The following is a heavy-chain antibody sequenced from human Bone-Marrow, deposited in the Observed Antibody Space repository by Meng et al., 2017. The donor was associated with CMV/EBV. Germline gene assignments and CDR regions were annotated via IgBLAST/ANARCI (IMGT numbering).Heavy chain of an antibody. CDR2: INHSGST. CDR3: ARAGWIGVGMDV. Sequence: SETLSLTCAVYGGSFSGYYWSWIRQPPGKGLEWIGEINHSGSTNYNPSLKSRVTLSVDTSKNQFSLKLSSVTAADTAVYYCARAGWIGVGMDVWGQGTTVTVSS. J-gene: IGHJ6*02. V-gene: IGHV4-34*01. CDR1: GGSFSGYY. D-gene: IGHD2-8*01.